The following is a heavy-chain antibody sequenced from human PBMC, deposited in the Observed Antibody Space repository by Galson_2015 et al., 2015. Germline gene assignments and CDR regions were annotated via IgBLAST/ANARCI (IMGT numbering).Heavy chain of an antibody. Sequence: CAISGDSVSNNNAAWNWIRQSPSRGLEWLGRTYYRSKWYNDYAVSVKSRITINPDTSKNQFSLQLNSVTPEDTGVYFCARLSSGVDNSFDYWGQGTLVTVSS. D-gene: IGHD3-22*01. CDR1: GDSVSNNNAA. J-gene: IGHJ4*02. CDR2: TYYRSKWYN. V-gene: IGHV6-1*01. CDR3: ARLSSGVDNSFDY.